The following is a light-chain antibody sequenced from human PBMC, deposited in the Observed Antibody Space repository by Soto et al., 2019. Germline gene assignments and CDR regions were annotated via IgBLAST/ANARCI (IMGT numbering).Light chain of an antibody. CDR2: WAS. V-gene: IGKV4-1*01. J-gene: IGKJ4*01. CDR3: QQYYSSSLT. CDR1: QSVLYSSNNKNH. Sequence: DIVMTQSPDSLAVSLGERATINCKSSQSVLYSSNNKNHLAWYQQKPGQAPKLLIYWASTRESGVPDRFSGGGSGTDFTLTISSLQAEDLAVYYCQQYYSSSLTFGGGTKVEIK.